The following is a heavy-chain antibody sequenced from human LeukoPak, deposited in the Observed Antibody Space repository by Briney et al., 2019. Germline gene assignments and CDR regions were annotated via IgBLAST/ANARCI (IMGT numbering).Heavy chain of an antibody. V-gene: IGHV1-2*04. Sequence: GASVKVSCTASGYTFTGYYMHWVRQAPGQGLEWMGWINPNSGGTNYAQKFQGWVTMTRDTSISTAYMELSRLRSDDTAVYYCARAGRDGRVAGNQVVVVETWDAFDIWGQGTMVTVSS. CDR3: ARAGRDGRVAGNQVVVVETWDAFDI. J-gene: IGHJ3*02. CDR2: INPNSGGT. CDR1: GYTFTGYY. D-gene: IGHD6-19*01.